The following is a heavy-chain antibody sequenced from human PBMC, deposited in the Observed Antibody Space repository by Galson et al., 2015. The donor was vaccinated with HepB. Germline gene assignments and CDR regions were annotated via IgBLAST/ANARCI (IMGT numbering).Heavy chain of an antibody. V-gene: IGHV3-48*03. CDR1: GFTFSSYE. Sequence: SLRLSCAASGFTFSSYEMNWVRQAPGKGLEWVSYISSSGSTIYYADSGKGRFTISRDNAKSSLYLLMNSLSAEDTAVYYCARVLCGGDCSDAFDIWGQGTMFTVSS. CDR3: ARVLCGGDCSDAFDI. CDR2: ISSSGSTI. D-gene: IGHD2-21*02. J-gene: IGHJ3*02.